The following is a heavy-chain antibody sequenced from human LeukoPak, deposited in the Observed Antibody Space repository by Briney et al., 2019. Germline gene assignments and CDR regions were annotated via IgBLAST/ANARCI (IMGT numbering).Heavy chain of an antibody. V-gene: IGHV4-59*01. Sequence: MTSETLSLTCTVPGGSISSYYWSWIRQPPGKGLEWIGYIYYSGSTNYNPSLKSRVTISVDTSKNQFSLKLSSVTAADTAVYYCARPGIAAAGLDAFDIWGQGTMVTVSS. CDR1: GGSISSYY. D-gene: IGHD6-13*01. CDR2: IYYSGST. CDR3: ARPGIAAAGLDAFDI. J-gene: IGHJ3*02.